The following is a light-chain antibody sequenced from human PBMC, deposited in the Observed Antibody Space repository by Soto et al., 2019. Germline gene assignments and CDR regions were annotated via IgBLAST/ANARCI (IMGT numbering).Light chain of an antibody. CDR2: DAS. CDR3: QQYASSPLT. Sequence: EIVLTQSPGTLSVSPGERATLSCRASQSVGRNYLAWYQQKPGQAPRLLIDDASSRATGIPHRFSGSGSGTDFTLTISRLEPEDFAVYYCQQYASSPLTFGGGPKVETK. J-gene: IGKJ4*01. V-gene: IGKV3-20*01. CDR1: QSVGRNY.